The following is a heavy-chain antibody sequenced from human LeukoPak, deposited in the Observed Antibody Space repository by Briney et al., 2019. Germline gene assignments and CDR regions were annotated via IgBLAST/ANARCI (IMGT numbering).Heavy chain of an antibody. CDR2: IYYSGST. Sequence: SETLSLTCTVSGGSISSYYWSWIRQPPGKGLEWIGYIYYSGSTNYNPSLKSRVTISVDTSKNQFSLKLSSVTAADTAVYYCARRGNYDSSGYYRRNTPFYYFDYWGQGTLVTVSS. V-gene: IGHV4-59*12. CDR3: ARRGNYDSSGYYRRNTPFYYFDY. CDR1: GGSISSYY. D-gene: IGHD3-22*01. J-gene: IGHJ4*02.